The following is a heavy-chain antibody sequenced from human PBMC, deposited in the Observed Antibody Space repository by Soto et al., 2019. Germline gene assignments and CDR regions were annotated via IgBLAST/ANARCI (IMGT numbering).Heavy chain of an antibody. D-gene: IGHD3-22*01. CDR3: ARVGPWVPYYYDSSPYTFENWFDP. Sequence: SETLSLTCAVYGGSFSGYYWSWIRQPPGKGLEWIGEINHSGSTNYNPSLKSRVTISVDTSKNQFSLKLNSVTAADTAVYYCARVGPWVPYYYDSSPYTFENWFDPWGQGTLVTVSS. CDR2: INHSGST. CDR1: GGSFSGYY. J-gene: IGHJ5*02. V-gene: IGHV4-34*01.